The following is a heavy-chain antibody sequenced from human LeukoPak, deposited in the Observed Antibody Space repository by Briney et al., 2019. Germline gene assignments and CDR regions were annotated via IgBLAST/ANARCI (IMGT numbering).Heavy chain of an antibody. CDR2: ISAYNGNT. CDR1: GYTFTSYG. Sequence: GASVKVSCKASGYTFTSYGSSWVRQAPGQGLEWMGWISAYNGNTNYAQKLQGRVTMTTDTSTSTAYMELRSLRSDDTAVYYCARPSRDIVVVVAATEDDAFDIWGQGTMVTVSS. CDR3: ARPSRDIVVVVAATEDDAFDI. D-gene: IGHD2-15*01. J-gene: IGHJ3*02. V-gene: IGHV1-18*01.